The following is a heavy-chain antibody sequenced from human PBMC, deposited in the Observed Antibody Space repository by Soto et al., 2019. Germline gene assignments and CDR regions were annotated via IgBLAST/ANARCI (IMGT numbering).Heavy chain of an antibody. D-gene: IGHD6-6*01. J-gene: IGHJ5*02. Sequence: SETLSLTCTVSGGSISSSSNHWGWIRQPPGKGLEWIGNIYYSENTYYNPSLKSRVTISVDTSKNQFSLKLSSVTAADTAVYYCARQYSSSYWFDPWGQGTLVTVSS. V-gene: IGHV4-39*01. CDR2: IYYSENT. CDR3: ARQYSSSYWFDP. CDR1: GGSISSSSNH.